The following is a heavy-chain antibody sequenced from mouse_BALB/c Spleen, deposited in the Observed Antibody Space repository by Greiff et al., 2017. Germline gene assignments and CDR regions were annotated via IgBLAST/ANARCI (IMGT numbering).Heavy chain of an antibody. J-gene: IGHJ3*01. V-gene: IGHV5-17*02. D-gene: IGHD1-2*01. CDR1: GFTFSSFG. CDR3: ARSGTTAPLAY. CDR2: ISSGSSTI. Sequence: EVQVVESGGGLVQPGGSRKLSCAASGFTFSSFGMHWVRQAPEKGLEWVAYISSGSSTIYYADTVKGRFTISRDNPKNTLFLQMTSLRSEDTAMYYCARSGTTAPLAYWGQGTLVTVSA.